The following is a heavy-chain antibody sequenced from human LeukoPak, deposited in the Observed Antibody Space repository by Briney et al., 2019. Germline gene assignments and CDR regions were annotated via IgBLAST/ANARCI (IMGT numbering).Heavy chain of an antibody. D-gene: IGHD2-2*01. V-gene: IGHV4-31*03. CDR1: AGSISSGGYY. CDR2: IYYSGST. Sequence: SETLSLTCTVSAGSISSGGYYWSWIRQHPGKGLEWIGYIYYSGSTYYNPSLKSRVTISVDTSKNQFSLKLSSVTAADTAVYYCARGEYQLLNWYFDLWGRGTLVTVSS. CDR3: ARGEYQLLNWYFDL. J-gene: IGHJ2*01.